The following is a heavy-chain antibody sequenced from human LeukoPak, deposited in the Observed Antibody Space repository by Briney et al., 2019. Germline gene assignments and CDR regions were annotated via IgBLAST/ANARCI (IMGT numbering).Heavy chain of an antibody. J-gene: IGHJ4*02. CDR2: ISSSGSTI. V-gene: IGHV3-11*01. CDR3: ARTPEGYSYGLYYFDY. Sequence: GGSLRLSCAASGFTFSDYYMSWIRQAPGKGLEWVSYISSSGSTIYYADSVKGRFTISRDNAKNSLYLQMNSPRAEDTAVYYCARTPEGYSYGLYYFDYWGQGTLVTVSS. D-gene: IGHD5-18*01. CDR1: GFTFSDYY.